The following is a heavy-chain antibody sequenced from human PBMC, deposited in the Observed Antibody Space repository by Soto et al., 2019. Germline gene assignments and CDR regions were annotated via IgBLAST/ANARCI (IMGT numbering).Heavy chain of an antibody. Sequence: GGSLRLSCAASGFTFSSYGMHWVRQAPGKGLEWVAVISYDGSNKYYADSVKGRFTISRDNSKNTLYLQMNSLRAEDTAVYYCAKGGYRHEYFQHWGQGTLVTVSS. J-gene: IGHJ1*01. CDR3: AKGGYRHEYFQH. CDR1: GFTFSSYG. CDR2: ISYDGSNK. V-gene: IGHV3-30*18. D-gene: IGHD5-12*01.